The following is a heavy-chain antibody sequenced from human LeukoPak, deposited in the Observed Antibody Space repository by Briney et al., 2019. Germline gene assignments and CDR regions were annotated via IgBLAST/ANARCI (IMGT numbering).Heavy chain of an antibody. J-gene: IGHJ6*02. CDR2: IKSKTDGGTT. CDR3: TTDRTTVTPLSGYYYYGMDV. CDR1: GFTFSNAW. Sequence: PGGSLRLSCAASGFTFSNAWMSWVRQAPGKGLEWVGRIKSKTDGGTTDYAAPVKGRFTISRDDSKNTLYLQMNSLKTEDTAVYYGTTDRTTVTPLSGYYYYGMDVWGQGTTVTVSS. V-gene: IGHV3-15*01. D-gene: IGHD4-17*01.